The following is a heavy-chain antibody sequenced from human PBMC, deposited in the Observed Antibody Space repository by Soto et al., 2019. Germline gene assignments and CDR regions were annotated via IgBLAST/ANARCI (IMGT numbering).Heavy chain of an antibody. CDR2: ITATSGSA. CDR1: GLTFSNYA. V-gene: IGHV3-23*01. D-gene: IGHD6-19*01. Sequence: EVQLLESGGDLVQPGGSLRLSCAASGLTFSNYAMGWVRQPPGKGLEWVSAITATSGSAYYADSVKGRFTISRDNAKNSLYLQMNSLRPEDTALYYCAKESAGYSSGWHAMDVWGQGTTVTVSS. J-gene: IGHJ6*02. CDR3: AKESAGYSSGWHAMDV.